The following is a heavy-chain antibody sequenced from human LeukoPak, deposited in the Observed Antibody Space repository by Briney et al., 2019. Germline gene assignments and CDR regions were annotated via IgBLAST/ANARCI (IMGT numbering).Heavy chain of an antibody. J-gene: IGHJ4*02. CDR1: GFTFSSYE. Sequence: GGSLRLSCAASGFTFSSYEMNWVRQAPGKGLEWVSYISSSGSTIYYADSVKGRFTISRDNAKNSLYLQMNSLRAEDTAVYYCAREGVTAWIDYWGQGTLVTVSS. D-gene: IGHD2-21*02. CDR2: ISSSGSTI. CDR3: AREGVTAWIDY. V-gene: IGHV3-48*03.